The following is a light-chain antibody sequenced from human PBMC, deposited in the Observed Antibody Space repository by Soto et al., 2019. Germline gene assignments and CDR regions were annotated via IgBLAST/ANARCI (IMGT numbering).Light chain of an antibody. Sequence: QSVLTQPPSASGTPGQRITISCSGSSSNIGSNTVNWYQQLPGTATKLLIYSTNQRPSGVPDRFSGSKSGTSASLAISGLQSDDEADYYCAAWDDDLNGYVVFGGGTQLTVL. CDR3: AAWDDDLNGYVV. V-gene: IGLV1-44*01. J-gene: IGLJ2*01. CDR1: SSNIGSNT. CDR2: STN.